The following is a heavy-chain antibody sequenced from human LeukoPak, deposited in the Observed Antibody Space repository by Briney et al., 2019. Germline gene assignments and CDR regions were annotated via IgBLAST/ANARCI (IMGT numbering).Heavy chain of an antibody. Sequence: GGSLRLFCAASGFTFSSYWMHCVPEAPGGGLVWVSRINSDGSSTSYADSVKGRFTISRDNAKHTLYLQMNSLRAEDTAVYYCAEYCYGSFDYWGRGSQVSDSS. CDR1: GFTFSSYW. D-gene: IGHD5-18*01. J-gene: IGHJ4*02. V-gene: IGHV3-74*01. CDR3: AEYCYGSFDY. CDR2: INSDGSST.